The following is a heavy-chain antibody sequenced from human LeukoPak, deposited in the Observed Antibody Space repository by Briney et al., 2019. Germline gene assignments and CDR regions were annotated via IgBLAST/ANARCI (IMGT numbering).Heavy chain of an antibody. J-gene: IGHJ4*02. CDR2: ISLSGHT. Sequence: SETLSLTCGVSGGSITTTNYWSWVRQPPGQGLEWIGEISLSGHTSFNPSLKSRVTMSLDESKNYLSLNLASVTAADTAVYYCSRESGPFSPFGHWGQGTLVTVTS. D-gene: IGHD1-26*01. CDR1: GGSITTTNY. V-gene: IGHV4-4*02. CDR3: SRESGPFSPFGH.